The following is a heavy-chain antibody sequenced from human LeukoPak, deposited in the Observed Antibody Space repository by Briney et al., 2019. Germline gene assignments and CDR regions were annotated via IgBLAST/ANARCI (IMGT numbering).Heavy chain of an antibody. V-gene: IGHV3-30*02. Sequence: PGGSLRLSCAAPGFTFSSYGMHWVHQAPGKGLEWVAFIRNDGSNRYYADSMKGRFTISRDNSKNTLYLQMNSLRAEDTAVYYCAKDIGYSNNYYYMDVWGRGTTVTVSS. CDR1: GFTFSSYG. J-gene: IGHJ6*03. CDR3: AKDIGYSNNYYYMDV. D-gene: IGHD4-11*01. CDR2: IRNDGSNR.